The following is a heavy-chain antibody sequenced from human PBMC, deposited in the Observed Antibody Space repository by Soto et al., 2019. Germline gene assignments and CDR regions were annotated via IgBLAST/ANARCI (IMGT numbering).Heavy chain of an antibody. CDR1: GFTFSLYG. CDR2: IWYDGSAT. J-gene: IGHJ4*02. D-gene: IGHD6-6*01. V-gene: IGHV3-33*01. Sequence: QVQLVQSGGGVVQPGKSLRLSCGASGFTFSLYGMHWVRQAPGKGLEWVSVIWYDGSATYYGDSVKGRFTISKDDSTNTLYLQMTSLRAEDTAVYYCARDIAVRRIDEWGQGTLVTVAS. CDR3: ARDIAVRRIDE.